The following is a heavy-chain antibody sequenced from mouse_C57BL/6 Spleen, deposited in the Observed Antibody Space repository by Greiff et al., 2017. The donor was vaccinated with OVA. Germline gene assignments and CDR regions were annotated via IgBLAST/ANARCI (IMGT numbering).Heavy chain of an antibody. Sequence: EVKLVESGGGLVKPGGSLKLSCAASGFTFSSYTMSWVRQTPEKRLEWVATISGGGGNTYYPDSVKGRFTISRDNAKNTLYLQMSSLRSEDTALYYCARHYYGSSLWYFDVWGTGTTVTVSS. CDR3: ARHYYGSSLWYFDV. J-gene: IGHJ1*03. D-gene: IGHD1-1*01. CDR1: GFTFSSYT. CDR2: ISGGGGNT. V-gene: IGHV5-9*01.